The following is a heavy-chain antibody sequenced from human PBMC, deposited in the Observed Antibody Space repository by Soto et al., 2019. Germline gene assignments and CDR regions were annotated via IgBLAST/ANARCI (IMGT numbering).Heavy chain of an antibody. CDR2: IIPIFGTA. CDR3: ARDTHTAMVNKIWLQFSGDYYYGMDV. CDR1: GGTFSSYA. J-gene: IGHJ6*02. D-gene: IGHD5-18*01. Sequence: QVQLVQSGAEVKKPGSSVKVSCKASGGTFSSYAISWVRQAPGQGREWMGGIIPIFGTANYAQKFQGRVTVTAHESMSTAYMELSSLRSEDTAVYYCARDTHTAMVNKIWLQFSGDYYYGMDVWGRGTTVTVSS. V-gene: IGHV1-69*01.